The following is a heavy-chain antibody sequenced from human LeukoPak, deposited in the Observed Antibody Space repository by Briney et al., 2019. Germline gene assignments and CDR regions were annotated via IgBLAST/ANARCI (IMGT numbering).Heavy chain of an antibody. V-gene: IGHV3-7*01. D-gene: IGHD3-3*01. CDR3: ARAGPFWSGYYSPENFDY. CDR2: IKQDGSEK. CDR1: GFTFSSYW. J-gene: IGHJ4*02. Sequence: PGGSLRLSCAASGFTFSSYWMSWVRQAPGKGLEWVANIKQDGSEKYYVDSVKGRFTISRDNAKNSLYLQMNSLRAEDTAVYYCARAGPFWSGYYSPENFDYWGQGTLVTVSS.